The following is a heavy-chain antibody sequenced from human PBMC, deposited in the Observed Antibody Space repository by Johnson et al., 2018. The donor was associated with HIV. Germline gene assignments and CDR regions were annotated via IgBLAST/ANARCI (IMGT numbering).Heavy chain of an antibody. D-gene: IGHD2/OR15-2a*01. CDR1: GFTFSSYA. Sequence: QVQLVESGGGVVQPGRSLRLSCAASGFTFSSYAMNWVRQAPGKGLEWVAVITYDGSNKYYADSVKGRFTISRDNSKNTLYLQMNSLRAEDTAVYYCAREVVLRGAFDIWGQGTMVTVSS. V-gene: IGHV3-30*04. CDR2: ITYDGSNK. CDR3: AREVVLRGAFDI. J-gene: IGHJ3*02.